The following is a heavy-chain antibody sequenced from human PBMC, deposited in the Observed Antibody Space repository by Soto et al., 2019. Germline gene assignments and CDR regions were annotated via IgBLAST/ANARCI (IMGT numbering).Heavy chain of an antibody. J-gene: IGHJ3*02. D-gene: IGHD3-3*02. CDR1: GGSISSSNW. CDR2: IYHSGST. V-gene: IGHV4-4*02. Sequence: QVQLQESGPGLVKPSGTLSLTCAVSGGSISSSNWWSWVRQPPGKGLEWIGEIYHSGSTNYNPSRKSRLTLSVDKSKNQFSLKLSSVTAADTAVYYCARVLGNDAFDIWGQGTVVTVSS. CDR3: ARVLGNDAFDI.